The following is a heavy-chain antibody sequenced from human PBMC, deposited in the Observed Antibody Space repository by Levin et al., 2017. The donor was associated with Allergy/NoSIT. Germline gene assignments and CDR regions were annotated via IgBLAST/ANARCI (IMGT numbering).Heavy chain of an antibody. CDR3: ARDGAGSVDFDL. J-gene: IGHJ2*01. CDR2: IKSDGSST. D-gene: IGHD2-15*01. Sequence: GGSLRLSCAASGFTFGSYRMHWVRQAPGKGLVWVSRIKSDGSSTSYADSVKGRFTISRDNAKNTLFLQMNSLRAEDTAVYYCARDGAGSVDFDLWGRGTLVTVSS. V-gene: IGHV3-74*01. CDR1: GFTFGSYR.